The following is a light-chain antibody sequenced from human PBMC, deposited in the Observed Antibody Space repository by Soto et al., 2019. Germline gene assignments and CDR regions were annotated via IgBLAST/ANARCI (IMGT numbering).Light chain of an antibody. V-gene: IGKV3-15*01. CDR1: QSVGSN. CDR3: QQYNNWPPWT. CDR2: GAS. Sequence: ERVMTQSPATLSVSPGERATLSCWASQSVGSNIAWYQQKPGQAPRLLIYGASTRATGIPARFSGSGSGTEFTLTISSLQSEDFAVYYCQQYNNWPPWTFGQGTKVEIK. J-gene: IGKJ1*01.